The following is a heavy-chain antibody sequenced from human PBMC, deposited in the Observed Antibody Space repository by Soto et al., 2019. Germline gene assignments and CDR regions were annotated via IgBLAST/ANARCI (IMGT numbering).Heavy chain of an antibody. CDR2: IYPGDSDT. Sequence: PGESLKISCKGSGYSFTSYWIGWVRQMPGKGLEWMGIIYPGDSDTRYSPSFQGQVTISADKSISTAYLQWSSLKASDTAMYYCARHDHPGGYCSSTSCYWSFYGMDVWGQGTTVTVSS. CDR1: GYSFTSYW. CDR3: ARHDHPGGYCSSTSCYWSFYGMDV. D-gene: IGHD2-2*01. V-gene: IGHV5-51*01. J-gene: IGHJ6*02.